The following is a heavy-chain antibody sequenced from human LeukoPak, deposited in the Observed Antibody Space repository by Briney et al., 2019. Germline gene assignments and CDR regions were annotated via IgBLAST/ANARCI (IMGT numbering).Heavy chain of an antibody. Sequence: PSETLSLTCTVSGGSVSTYSYYWSWIRQPPGKGLEWIGYIYYSGSTNYNPSLKSRVTISVDTSKNQFSLKLSSVTAADTAVYYCARDPSYGGGPGAFDIWGQGTMVTVSS. D-gene: IGHD4-23*01. V-gene: IGHV4-61*01. CDR2: IYYSGST. CDR3: ARDPSYGGGPGAFDI. J-gene: IGHJ3*02. CDR1: GGSVSTYSYY.